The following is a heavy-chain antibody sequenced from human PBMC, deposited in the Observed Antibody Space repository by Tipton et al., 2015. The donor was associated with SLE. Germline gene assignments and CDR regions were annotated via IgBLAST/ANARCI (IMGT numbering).Heavy chain of an antibody. J-gene: IGHJ6*02. D-gene: IGHD5-12*01. V-gene: IGHV4-34*01. CDR1: GGSFSGYY. CDR3: ARGGGYDYYCYYYGMDV. CDR2: INHSGST. Sequence: TPSLTCAVYGGSFSGYYWSWIRQPPGQGLEWIGEINHSGSTNYNPSLKSRVTISVDTSKNQFSLKLSRVTAADTAVYYCARGGGYDYYCYYYGMDVWGQGTTVTVSS.